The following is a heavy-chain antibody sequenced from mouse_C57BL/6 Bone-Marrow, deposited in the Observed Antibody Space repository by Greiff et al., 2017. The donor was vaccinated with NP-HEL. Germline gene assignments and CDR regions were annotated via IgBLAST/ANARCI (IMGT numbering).Heavy chain of an antibody. CDR3: ARRDSIYYYGSSYVN. D-gene: IGHD1-1*01. J-gene: IGHJ3*01. Sequence: VKLQESGAELARPGASVKLSCKASGYTFTSYGISWVKQRTGQGLEWIGEIYPRSGNTYYNEKFKGKATLTADKSSSTAYMELRSLTSEDSAVYFCARRDSIYYYGSSYVNWGQGTLVTVSA. CDR2: IYPRSGNT. CDR1: GYTFTSYG. V-gene: IGHV1-81*01.